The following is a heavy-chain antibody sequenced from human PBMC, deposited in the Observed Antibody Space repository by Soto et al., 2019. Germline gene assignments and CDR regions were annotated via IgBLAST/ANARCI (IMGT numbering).Heavy chain of an antibody. V-gene: IGHV1-2*06. CDR2: INSNTGDT. CDR3: ARNLGGAEYLQF. Sequence: QVQLVQSGAEVKKPGASVTVSCKASGYTFTGYYIYWVRQAPGQGLEWMGRINSNTGDTRYAQRFQGKVTMTSDTSINTAYMELRSLKSNDTAVYYCARNLGGAEYLQFWGQGTLVTVSS. J-gene: IGHJ1*01. D-gene: IGHD3-16*01. CDR1: GYTFTGYY.